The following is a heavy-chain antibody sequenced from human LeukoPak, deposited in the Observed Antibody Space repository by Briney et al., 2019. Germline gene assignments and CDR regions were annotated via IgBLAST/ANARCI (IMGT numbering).Heavy chain of an antibody. V-gene: IGHV4-34*01. J-gene: IGHJ4*02. CDR1: GGSFSGYY. D-gene: IGHD6-19*01. CDR3: ARIGGREWLVRQPHDY. Sequence: SETLSLTCAVYGGSFSGYYWSWIRQPPGKGLEWIGEINHSGSTNYNPSLKSRVTISVDTSKNQFSLKLSSVTAADTAVYYCARIGGREWLVRQPHDYWGQGTLVTVSS. CDR2: INHSGST.